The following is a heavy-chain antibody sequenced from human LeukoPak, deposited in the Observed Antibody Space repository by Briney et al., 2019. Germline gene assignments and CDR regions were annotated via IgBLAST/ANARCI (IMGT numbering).Heavy chain of an antibody. V-gene: IGHV3-7*03. J-gene: IGHJ4*02. CDR1: GFTFDSYW. CDR3: AKSSPRSYSYFDY. Sequence: GGSLRLSCAASGFTFDSYWMSWVRQAPGKGLEWVANIKQDESEKYYVDSVKGRFTISRDNAKNSLYLQMNSLRAEDTAVYYCAKSSPRSYSYFDYWGQGTLVTVSS. CDR2: IKQDESEK. D-gene: IGHD3-10*01.